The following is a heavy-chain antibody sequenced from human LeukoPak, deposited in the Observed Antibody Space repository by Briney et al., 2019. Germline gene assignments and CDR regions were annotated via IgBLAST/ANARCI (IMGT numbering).Heavy chain of an antibody. CDR1: GGTFSSYA. CDR2: VIPIFGTA. CDR3: ASGVNYDYVWGSYLRGDAFDI. V-gene: IGHV1-69*13. Sequence: ASVKVSCKASGGTFSSYAISWVRQAPGQGLEWMGGVIPIFGTANYAQKFQGRVTITADESTSTAYMELSSLRSEDTAVYYCASGVNYDYVWGSYLRGDAFDIWGQGTMVTVSS. J-gene: IGHJ3*02. D-gene: IGHD3-16*01.